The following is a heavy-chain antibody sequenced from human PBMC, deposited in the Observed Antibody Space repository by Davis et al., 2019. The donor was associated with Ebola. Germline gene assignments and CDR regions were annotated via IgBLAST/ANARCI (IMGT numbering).Heavy chain of an antibody. CDR1: GDSISRSY. D-gene: IGHD1-26*01. CDR3: ARGSGSYSHY. V-gene: IGHV4-59*01. CDR2: IYDSGST. Sequence: SETLSLTCGVSGDSISRSYWSWIRQPPAKGLEWIGYIYDSGSTNYNPSLKSRVTISVDTSKNQFSLKLSSVTAADTAVYYCARGSGSYSHYWGQGTLVTVSS. J-gene: IGHJ4*02.